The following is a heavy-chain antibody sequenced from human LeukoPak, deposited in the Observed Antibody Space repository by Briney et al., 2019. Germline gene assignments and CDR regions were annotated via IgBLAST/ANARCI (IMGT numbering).Heavy chain of an antibody. D-gene: IGHD2-15*01. CDR2: ISGSGGST. CDR3: AKDVVVAATLGWFDP. J-gene: IGHJ5*02. V-gene: IGHV3-23*01. Sequence: GGSLRLSCAASGLTFSSYAMSWVRQAPGKGLEWVSAISGSGGSTYYADSVKGRFTISRDNSKNTLYLQMNSLRAEDTAVYYCAKDVVVAATLGWFDPWGQGTLVTVSS. CDR1: GLTFSSYA.